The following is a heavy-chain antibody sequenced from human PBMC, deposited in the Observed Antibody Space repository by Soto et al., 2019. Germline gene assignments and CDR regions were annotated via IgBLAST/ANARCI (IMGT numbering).Heavy chain of an antibody. V-gene: IGHV3-74*03. CDR2: INWDGSTT. CDR3: AKEDRETTPDAFDI. J-gene: IGHJ3*02. Sequence: GSLRLSCVVSGFTFSSCWMNWVRQAPGEGLVWVSRINWDGSTTTYADSVKGRFTISRDNTKNTLYLQMNSLRTEDTALYYCAKEDRETTPDAFDIWGQGTMVTVSS. CDR1: GFTFSSCW. D-gene: IGHD1-1*01.